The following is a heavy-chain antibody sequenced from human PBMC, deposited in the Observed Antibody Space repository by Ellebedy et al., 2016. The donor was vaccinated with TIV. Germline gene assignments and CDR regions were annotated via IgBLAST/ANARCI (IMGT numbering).Heavy chain of an antibody. V-gene: IGHV3-23*01. CDR3: TNRADNWGFFDY. CDR2: MAEYDGRT. CDR1: GFTFSNYV. J-gene: IGHJ4*02. Sequence: PGGSLRLSCAASGFTFSNYVMAWVRQVPGKGLEWVSAMAEYDGRTFYADSVRGRFTISRDNSGNTLFLQMNSLRAEDTAIYYCTNRADNWGFFDYWGQGARVTVSS. D-gene: IGHD1-1*01.